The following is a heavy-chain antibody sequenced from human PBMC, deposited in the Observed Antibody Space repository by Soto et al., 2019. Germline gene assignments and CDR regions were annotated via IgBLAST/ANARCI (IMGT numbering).Heavy chain of an antibody. V-gene: IGHV4-39*01. Sequence: SETLSLTCTVSGASISSSSYLWGWIRQPPGKGLEWIGSIYYSGSTYYNPSLNSRATISLDTSKNQFSLKLSSVTAADTAVYYCARHGGPSRTGTGFGYWGQGTQATVSS. CDR1: GASISSSSYL. J-gene: IGHJ4*02. D-gene: IGHD1-1*01. CDR3: ARHGGPSRTGTGFGY. CDR2: IYYSGST.